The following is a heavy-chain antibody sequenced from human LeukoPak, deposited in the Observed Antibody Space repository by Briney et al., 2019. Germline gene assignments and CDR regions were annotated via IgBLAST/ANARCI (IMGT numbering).Heavy chain of an antibody. J-gene: IGHJ3*02. CDR2: IYYSGST. CDR1: GGSISSSSYY. V-gene: IGHV4-39*01. CDR3: ARHDTHDYGDYRHAFDI. D-gene: IGHD4-17*01. Sequence: SETLSLTCTVSGGSISSSSYYWGWIRQPPGKGLEWIGSIYYSGSTYYNPSLKSRVTISVDTSKNQFSLKLSSVTAADTAVYYYARHDTHDYGDYRHAFDIWGQGTMVTVSS.